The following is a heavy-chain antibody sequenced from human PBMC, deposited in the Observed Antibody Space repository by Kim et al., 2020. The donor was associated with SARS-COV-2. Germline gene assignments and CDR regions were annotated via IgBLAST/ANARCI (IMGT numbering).Heavy chain of an antibody. Sequence: ASVKVSCKASGYTFTGYYMHWVRQAPGQGLEWMGWINPNSGGTNYAQKFQGWVTMTRDTSISTAYMELSRLRSDDTAVYYCAVTAMVTPTGFDYWGQGTLVTVSS. D-gene: IGHD5-18*01. J-gene: IGHJ4*02. CDR2: INPNSGGT. CDR1: GYTFTGYY. CDR3: AVTAMVTPTGFDY. V-gene: IGHV1-2*04.